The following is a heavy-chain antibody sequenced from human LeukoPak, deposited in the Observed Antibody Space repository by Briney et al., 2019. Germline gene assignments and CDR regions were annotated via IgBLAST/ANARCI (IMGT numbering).Heavy chain of an antibody. Sequence: PGGSLRLSCAACGFPFEDYAMHWVGQAPGEGREWVTGISWNGGSIVCADSVKGRFPFYRDNAKNSLYLKMNSLRPEDTALYSCEKGYSYDSSVYSCDAFDIWGQGTMVTVSS. CDR2: ISWNGGSI. CDR3: EKGYSYDSSVYSCDAFDI. D-gene: IGHD3-22*01. J-gene: IGHJ3*02. V-gene: IGHV3-9*01. CDR1: GFPFEDYA.